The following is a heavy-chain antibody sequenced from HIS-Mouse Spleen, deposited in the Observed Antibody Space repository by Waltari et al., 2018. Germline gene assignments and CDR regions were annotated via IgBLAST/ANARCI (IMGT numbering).Heavy chain of an antibody. V-gene: IGHV4-39*07. CDR1: GGSISSSSYY. CDR3: AREIPYSSSWYDWYFDL. CDR2: IYYSGGT. Sequence: QLQLQESGPGLVKPSETLSLTCTVSGGSISSSSYYWGWIRQPPGKGLEWIGSIYYSGGTYYNPSLKSRVTRSLDTSKNQFSLKLSSVTAADTAVYYCAREIPYSSSWYDWYFDLWGRGTLVTVSS. J-gene: IGHJ2*01. D-gene: IGHD6-13*01.